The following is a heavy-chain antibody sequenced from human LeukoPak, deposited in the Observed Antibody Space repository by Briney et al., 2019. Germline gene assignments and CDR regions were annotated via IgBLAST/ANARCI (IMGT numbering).Heavy chain of an antibody. Sequence: ASVKVSCKASGYTFTSYDINWVRQAPGQGLEWMGWINVYNGNTNNAQKLQGRVTMTTDTSTSTAYMELRSLRSDDTAVYYCASAGIDRWELLTHAFDIWGQGTMVTVSS. CDR3: ASAGIDRWELLTHAFDI. D-gene: IGHD1-26*01. J-gene: IGHJ3*02. CDR1: GYTFTSYD. V-gene: IGHV1-18*01. CDR2: INVYNGNT.